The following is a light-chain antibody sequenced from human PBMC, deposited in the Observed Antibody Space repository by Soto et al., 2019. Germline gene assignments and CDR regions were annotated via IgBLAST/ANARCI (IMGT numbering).Light chain of an antibody. J-gene: IGLJ1*01. Sequence: QSALTQPASVSVSPGQSITISCTGTSSDVGSYNRVSWYQQHPGKAPKLMIYEGTKRPSGVSTRFSGSKSGNTASLTISGLLAEDEGDYYCCSYTTTYTYVFGTGTKVTVL. CDR2: EGT. CDR3: CSYTTTYTYV. V-gene: IGLV2-23*01. CDR1: SSDVGSYNR.